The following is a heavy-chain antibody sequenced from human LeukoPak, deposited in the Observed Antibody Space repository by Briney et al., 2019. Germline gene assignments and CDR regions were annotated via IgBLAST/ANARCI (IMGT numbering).Heavy chain of an antibody. J-gene: IGHJ4*02. CDR3: AKDGVIAGDR. D-gene: IGHD3-16*02. CDR1: GFTFSGYG. V-gene: IGHV3-30*02. CDR2: IQYDGNNK. Sequence: PGGSLRLSCAASGFTFSGYGMHWVRQAPGKGLEWVSFIQYDGNNKYYTDSVKGRFTISRDDSKNTLYLQMSSLRAEDVAVYYCAKDGVIAGDRWGQGTLVTVSS.